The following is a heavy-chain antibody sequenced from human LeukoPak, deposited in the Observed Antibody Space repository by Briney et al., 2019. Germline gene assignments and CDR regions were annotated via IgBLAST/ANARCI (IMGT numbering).Heavy chain of an antibody. V-gene: IGHV4-34*01. Sequence: KASETLSLTCGVSGGSFSGYYWTWIRQSPGKGLGWIGEIHHGGSTNYKPALNSRLTMLLDSAKKQFSLRLTSVTAADTAVYYCARRFSRYYMDVWGKGTTVIVSS. J-gene: IGHJ6*03. CDR2: IHHGGST. CDR3: ARRFSRYYMDV. CDR1: GGSFSGYY. D-gene: IGHD3-16*01.